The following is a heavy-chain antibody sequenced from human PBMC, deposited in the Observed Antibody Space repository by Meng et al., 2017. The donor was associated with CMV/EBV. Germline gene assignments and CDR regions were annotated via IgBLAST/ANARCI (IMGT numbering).Heavy chain of an antibody. D-gene: IGHD3-22*01. CDR2: ISSSGSTI. CDR1: GFTFDDYG. CDR3: ARGGYYYDSSGYLKG. V-gene: IGHV3-48*04. Sequence: GESLKISCAASGFTFDDYGMSWVRQAPGKGLEWVSYISSSGSTIYYADSVKGRFTISRDNAKNSLYLQMNSLRAEDTAVYYCARGGYYYDSSGYLKGWGQGTLVTVSS. J-gene: IGHJ4*02.